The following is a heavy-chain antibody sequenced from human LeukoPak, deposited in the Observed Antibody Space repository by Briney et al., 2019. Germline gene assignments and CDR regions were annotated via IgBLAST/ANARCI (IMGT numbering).Heavy chain of an antibody. CDR1: GDSVSTDSAA. CDR2: TYYRSRWFN. CDR3: ARDFCGGGCPFDY. D-gene: IGHD2-21*02. V-gene: IGHV6-1*01. J-gene: IGHJ4*02. Sequence: SQTLSLTCAISGDSVSTDSAAWNWIRQSPSRGLEWLGRTYYRSRWFNDYAVSVRSRITINPDTFKNQFSLQLKSVTPEDTAVYYCARDFCGGGCPFDYWGQGTLVTVSS.